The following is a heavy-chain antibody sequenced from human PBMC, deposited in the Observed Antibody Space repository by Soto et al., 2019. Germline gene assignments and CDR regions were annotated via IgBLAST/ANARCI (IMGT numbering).Heavy chain of an antibody. CDR1: GYTVTSYG. D-gene: IGHD3-10*01. CDR2: ISAYNGNT. Sequence: ASVKVSCKASGYTVTSYGISWVRQAPGQVLEWMGWISAYNGNTNYAQKLQDRVTMTTDTSTSTAYMELRSLRSDDTAIYYCARDFGTGAPFDYWGQGTLVTVSS. CDR3: ARDFGTGAPFDY. V-gene: IGHV1-18*04. J-gene: IGHJ4*02.